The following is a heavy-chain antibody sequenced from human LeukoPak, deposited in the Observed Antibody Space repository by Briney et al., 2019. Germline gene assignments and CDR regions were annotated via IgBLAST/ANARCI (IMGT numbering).Heavy chain of an antibody. J-gene: IGHJ4*02. CDR2: IKQDGSEK. CDR3: ATSYDMGWLIGY. D-gene: IGHD3/OR15-3a*01. V-gene: IGHV3-7*03. CDR1: GFTLSSYG. Sequence: GRSLRLSCAASGFTLSSYGMHWVRQVPGQGLEWVANIKQDGSEKFYVASVKGRFTISRDNGKSSLYLQMNSLRAEDTALYYCATSYDMGWLIGYWGQGTLVTVSS.